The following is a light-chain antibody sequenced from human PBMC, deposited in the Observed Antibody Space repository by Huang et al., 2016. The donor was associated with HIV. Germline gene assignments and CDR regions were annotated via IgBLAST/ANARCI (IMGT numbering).Light chain of an antibody. CDR3: QQYSGYSGT. V-gene: IGKV1-5*03. CDR1: QSIGRW. CDR2: QAS. Sequence: DIQMTQSPSTLSASVGDRVTITCRASQSIGRWLAWYQQKPGKAPKLLIHQASDLEYGAPSRFSGGGSGTEFTLTISSLQPDDFATYYCQQYSGYSGTFGPGTKVEI. J-gene: IGKJ1*01.